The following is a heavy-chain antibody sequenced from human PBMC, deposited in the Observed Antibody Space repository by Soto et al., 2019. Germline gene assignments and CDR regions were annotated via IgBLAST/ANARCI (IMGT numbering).Heavy chain of an antibody. J-gene: IGHJ5*02. CDR1: GYSFTGYY. V-gene: IGHV1-2*02. Sequence: QVPLVQSGAEVKKPGASVKVSCKSSGYSFTGYYMHWVRQAPGQGLEWMGWINPNSGGTNYAQKFQGRVTMTRDTSISTAYMELSRLRSDDTAVYYCARVPCITTTCSPLNWFDPWGQGTLVTVSS. CDR3: ARVPCITTTCSPLNWFDP. CDR2: INPNSGGT. D-gene: IGHD2-2*01.